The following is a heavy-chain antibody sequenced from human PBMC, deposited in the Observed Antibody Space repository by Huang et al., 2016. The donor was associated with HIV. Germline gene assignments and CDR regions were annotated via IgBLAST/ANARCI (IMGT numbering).Heavy chain of an antibody. V-gene: IGHV3-30*18. CDR1: KFTFSDFA. D-gene: IGHD3-9*01. J-gene: IGHJ4*02. Sequence: QVQLVESGGGVVQPGRSLRLSCVASKFTFSDFAMHWVRQAPGKGLEWVAFISDDVSFKSYADSVKGRFTISRDNSKKILYLQMNSLRPEDTAVYYCAKEFDILTGYYPSGSDYWGQGTLVTVSS. CDR2: ISDDVSFK. CDR3: AKEFDILTGYYPSGSDY.